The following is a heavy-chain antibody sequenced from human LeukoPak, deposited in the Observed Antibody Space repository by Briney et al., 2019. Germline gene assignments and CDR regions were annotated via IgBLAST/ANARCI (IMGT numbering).Heavy chain of an antibody. Sequence: GGSLRLSCAASGFTFSSYSMNWVRQAPGKGLEWVSYISSSSSTIYYADSVKGRLTISRDNAKNSLYLQMNSLRAEDTAVYYCARDLSDGDAPGSPGGDYWGQGTLVTVSS. CDR2: ISSSSSTI. V-gene: IGHV3-48*01. J-gene: IGHJ4*02. D-gene: IGHD4-17*01. CDR3: ARDLSDGDAPGSPGGDY. CDR1: GFTFSSYS.